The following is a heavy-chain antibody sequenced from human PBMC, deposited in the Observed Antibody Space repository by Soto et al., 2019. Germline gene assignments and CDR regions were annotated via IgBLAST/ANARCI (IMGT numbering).Heavy chain of an antibody. CDR2: IHYRGKT. D-gene: IGHD3-16*01. Sequence: QLQLQESGPGLVKPSETLSLTCTVSGGSLSGTGSFWAWIRQPPGKGLESSGNIHYRGKTNYNPSLKSRVTMSVATSGNQFSLKLTPGTAADPAGDYGARHRNSVFGDDAFAFWGQGTMVAVPS. J-gene: IGHJ3*01. CDR1: GGSLSGTGSF. V-gene: IGHV4-39*01. CDR3: ARHRNSVFGDDAFAF.